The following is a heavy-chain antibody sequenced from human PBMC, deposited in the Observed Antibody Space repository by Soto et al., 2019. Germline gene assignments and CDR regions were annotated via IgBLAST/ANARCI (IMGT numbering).Heavy chain of an antibody. CDR3: ARGGTADPFDF. Sequence: GGSLRLCSAASGFTFFSYSMNWVRQAPGKGLEWVSSMGPDSAYIYYADSMKGRFTISRDNAKSSLYLQLDSLRAEDTAVYYCARGGTADPFDFWGQGTLVTVSS. V-gene: IGHV3-21*01. CDR2: MGPDSAYI. CDR1: GFTFFSYS. J-gene: IGHJ4*02.